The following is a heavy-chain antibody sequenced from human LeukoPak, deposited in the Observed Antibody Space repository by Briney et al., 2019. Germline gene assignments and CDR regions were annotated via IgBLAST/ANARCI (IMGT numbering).Heavy chain of an antibody. CDR3: ARELRPLRFDY. Sequence: SETLSLTCTVSGDSISSGGYYWSWIRQHPGKGLEWIGYIYYSGCTYYNPSLKSRVTISVDTSKNQFSLKLSSVTAADTAVYYCARELRPLRFDYWGQGTLVTVSS. CDR2: IYYSGCT. V-gene: IGHV4-31*03. J-gene: IGHJ4*02. D-gene: IGHD3-16*01. CDR1: GDSISSGGYY.